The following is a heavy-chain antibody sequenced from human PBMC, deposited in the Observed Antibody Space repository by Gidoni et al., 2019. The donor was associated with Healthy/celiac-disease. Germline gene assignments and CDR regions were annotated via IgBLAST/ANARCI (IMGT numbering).Heavy chain of an antibody. CDR3: ARETSPIAAVLYYYYYMDV. CDR2: ISSSSSYI. V-gene: IGHV3-21*01. D-gene: IGHD6-13*01. CDR1: GFTFSSYS. J-gene: IGHJ6*03. Sequence: EVQLVESGGGLVKPGGSLRLSCADSGFTFSSYSMNWVRQAPGKGLEWVSSISSSSSYIYYADSVKGRFTISRDNAKNSLYLQMNSLRAEDTAVYYCARETSPIAAVLYYYYYMDVWGKGTTVTVSS.